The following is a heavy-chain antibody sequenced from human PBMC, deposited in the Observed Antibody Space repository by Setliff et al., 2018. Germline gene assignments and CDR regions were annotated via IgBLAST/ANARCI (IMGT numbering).Heavy chain of an antibody. D-gene: IGHD5-18*01. CDR3: SRHADPDFGYNKLFDY. Sequence: PGGSLRLSCAASGFTLSGSAVHWVRQASGKGLEWVGRIRSKANSYATVYAASVKGRFTVFRDDSKNTAYLQMNSLKAEDTAVYFCSRHADPDFGYNKLFDYWGQGALVTVSS. J-gene: IGHJ4*02. CDR2: IRSKANSYAT. V-gene: IGHV3-73*01. CDR1: GFTLSGSA.